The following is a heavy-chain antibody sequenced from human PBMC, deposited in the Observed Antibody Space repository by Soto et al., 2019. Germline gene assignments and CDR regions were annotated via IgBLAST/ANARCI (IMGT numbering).Heavy chain of an antibody. D-gene: IGHD2-15*01. CDR3: ARAGAATLSDY. CDR2: IYHSGST. CDR1: GGSISSGGYS. J-gene: IGHJ4*02. Sequence: SETLSLTCTVSGGSISSGGYSWSWIRQPPGKGLEWIGYIYHSGSTYYNPSLKSRVTISVDRSKNQFSLKLSSVTAADTAVYYCARAGAATLSDYWGQGTLVTVSS. V-gene: IGHV4-30-2*01.